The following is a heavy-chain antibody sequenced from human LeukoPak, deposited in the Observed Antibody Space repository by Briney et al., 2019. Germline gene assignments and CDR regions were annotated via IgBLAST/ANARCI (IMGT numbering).Heavy chain of an antibody. CDR3: GRGGKVEQLVLAR. V-gene: IGHV3-74*01. CDR2: ISSDGSST. Sequence: GGSLRLSCAASGFTFDDYGMSWVRQAPGKWLEWVSRISSDGSSTTYADSVKGRFTISRDNAKNTLYLQMNSLRAEDTAVYYCGRGGKVEQLVLARWGQGSLVTVSS. J-gene: IGHJ4*02. D-gene: IGHD6-13*01. CDR1: GFTFDDYG.